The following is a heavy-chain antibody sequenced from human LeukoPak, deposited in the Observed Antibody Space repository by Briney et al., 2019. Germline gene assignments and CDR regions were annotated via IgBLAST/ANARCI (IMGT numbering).Heavy chain of an antibody. Sequence: SETLSLTCTVSGGSISSGSYYWSWIRQPAGKGLEWIGRIYTSGSTNYNPSLKSRVTISVDTSKNQFSLKLSSVTAADTAVYYCARYDYGGFDYWGQGTLVTVSS. J-gene: IGHJ4*02. V-gene: IGHV4-61*02. D-gene: IGHD4-23*01. CDR1: GGSISSGSYY. CDR2: IYTSGST. CDR3: ARYDYGGFDY.